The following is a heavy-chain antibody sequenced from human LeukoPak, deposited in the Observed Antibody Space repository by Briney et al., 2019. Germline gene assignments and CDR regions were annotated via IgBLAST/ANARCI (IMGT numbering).Heavy chain of an antibody. CDR3: ARSPRAIAAAGRAKNWFDP. J-gene: IGHJ5*02. D-gene: IGHD6-13*01. CDR2: IYYSGST. V-gene: IGHV4-31*03. Sequence: SQTLSLTCTVSGGSNSSGGYYWSWIRQHPGRGLEWIGHIYYSGSTYYNPSLKSRVSISVDTSKNQFSLKLSSVTAADPAVYYCARSPRAIAAAGRAKNWFDPWGQGTLVTVSS. CDR1: GGSNSSGGYY.